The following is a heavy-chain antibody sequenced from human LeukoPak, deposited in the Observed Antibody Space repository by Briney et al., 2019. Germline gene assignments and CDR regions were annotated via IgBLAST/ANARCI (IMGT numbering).Heavy chain of an antibody. CDR3: ARDYTGGWNDY. CDR1: GFTFSRYW. D-gene: IGHD7-27*01. Sequence: GGSLRLSCAAAGFTFSRYWMSWVRQATGKGLECVAKIKEDGSEAHYVDSVKGRFTISRDNAKESLYLQMHTLRAEDTAVYYCARDYTGGWNDYWGQGIRVTVSS. V-gene: IGHV3-7*01. J-gene: IGHJ4*02. CDR2: IKEDGSEA.